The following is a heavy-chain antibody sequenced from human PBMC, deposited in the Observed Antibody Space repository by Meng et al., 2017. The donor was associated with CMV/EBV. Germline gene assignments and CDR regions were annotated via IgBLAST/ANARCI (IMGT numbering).Heavy chain of an antibody. CDR3: ARARGGRSYYYDSSGYYSAYRGGAFDI. J-gene: IGHJ3*02. V-gene: IGHV3-66*02. D-gene: IGHD3-22*01. CDR2: IYSGGST. CDR1: GFTFSGFW. Sequence: GGSLRLSCAASGFTFSGFWMNWVRQAPGKGLEWVSVIYSGGSTYYADSMKGRFTISRDNSKNTLYLQMNSLRAEDTAVYYCARARGGRSYYYDSSGYYSAYRGGAFDIWGQGTMVTVSS.